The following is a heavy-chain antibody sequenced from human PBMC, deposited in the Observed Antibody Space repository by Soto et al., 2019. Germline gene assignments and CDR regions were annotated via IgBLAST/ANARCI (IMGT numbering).Heavy chain of an antibody. J-gene: IGHJ4*02. CDR3: ATIKDFWSGRHLDY. CDR2: LSGSGNSP. V-gene: IGHV3-23*01. D-gene: IGHD3-3*01. Sequence: EVRLLESGGALVQPGGSLRLSCATSGFPFPTFGMTWVRQAPGKGLEWVSSLSGSGNSPFYAGSVKGRFTISRDNSENTLYLHMGSLTVEDTAIYCCATIKDFWSGRHLDYWGQGTLVTVST. CDR1: GFPFPTFG.